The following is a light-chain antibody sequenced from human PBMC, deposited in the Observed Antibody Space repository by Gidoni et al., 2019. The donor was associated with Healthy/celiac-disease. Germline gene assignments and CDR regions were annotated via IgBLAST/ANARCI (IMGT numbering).Light chain of an antibody. V-gene: IGKV1-9*01. Sequence: IQLTQSPSSLSASVGDRVTITCRASQGISSYLAWYQQKPGKAPKLLIYAASTLQSGVPSRFSGSGSGTDFTLTISSLQPEDFETYYCQQLNSYPRGITFGQXTRLEIK. CDR3: QQLNSYPRGIT. CDR1: QGISSY. J-gene: IGKJ5*01. CDR2: AAS.